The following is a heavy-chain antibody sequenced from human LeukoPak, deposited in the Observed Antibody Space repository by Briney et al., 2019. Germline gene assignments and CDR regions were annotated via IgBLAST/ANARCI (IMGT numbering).Heavy chain of an antibody. CDR2: IYYTGGI. CDR3: ASHGSSGHDPLT. V-gene: IGHV4-59*08. J-gene: IGHJ4*02. CDR1: GGSISIYY. Sequence: SEPLSLTCAVSGGSISIYYWNWIRRPPGRGLEWIGYIYYTGGISYNRSLNSRVTISLDTSKSQFSLRLTSVAAADTAVYYCASHGSSGHDPLTWGQGTLVTVSS. D-gene: IGHD5-12*01.